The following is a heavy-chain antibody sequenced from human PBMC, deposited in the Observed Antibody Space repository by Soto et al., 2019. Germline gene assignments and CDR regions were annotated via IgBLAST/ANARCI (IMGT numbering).Heavy chain of an antibody. CDR1: GGSISSGGYS. V-gene: IGHV4-30-2*01. J-gene: IGHJ4*02. CDR3: SRGTVATPFFYY. D-gene: IGHD5-12*01. Sequence: PSATLSLTCAVSGGSISSGGYSWSWIRQPPGKGLEWIGYIHRSGSTYYNPSLKSRVTISLARSKNQFSLTLSSVTAADTAVYKCSRGTVATPFFYYCGQGPLVTVS. CDR2: IHRSGST.